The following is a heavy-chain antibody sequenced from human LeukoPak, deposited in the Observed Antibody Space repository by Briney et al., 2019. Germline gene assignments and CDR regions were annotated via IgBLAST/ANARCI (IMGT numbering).Heavy chain of an antibody. CDR1: GGSISSYY. J-gene: IGHJ6*02. CDR3: VGADMSSIHYYGMDV. Sequence: PSETLSLTCTVSGGSISSYYWSWIRLPPGKGLEWIGYVYYMGSTNYNPSLKGRVTISVDTSRNQFSLILSSVTAADTAVYYCVGADMSSIHYYGMDVWGQGTTVTVSS. D-gene: IGHD2-21*01. CDR2: VYYMGST. V-gene: IGHV4-59*01.